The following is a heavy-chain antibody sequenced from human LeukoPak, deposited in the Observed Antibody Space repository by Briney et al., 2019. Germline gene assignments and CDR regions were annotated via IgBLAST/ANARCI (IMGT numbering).Heavy chain of an antibody. CDR3: TKDKPARSSYGDAFDI. J-gene: IGHJ3*02. CDR1: GFMFDDYA. D-gene: IGHD6-6*01. CDR2: VGWQGGSI. V-gene: IGHV3-9*01. Sequence: GRSLRLSCVASGFMFDDYAIHWVRQAPGKGLEWVSGVGWQGGSIGYADSVKGRFTVSRDNAKRSLYLQMNSLRAEDTALYYCTKDKPARSSYGDAFDIWGQGTVVTVSS.